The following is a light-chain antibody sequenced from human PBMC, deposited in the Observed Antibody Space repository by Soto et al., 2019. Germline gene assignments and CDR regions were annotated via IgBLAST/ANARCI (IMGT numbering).Light chain of an antibody. CDR2: GAS. CDR3: QQYNNWPPIT. CDR1: QSVSSK. J-gene: IGKJ5*01. V-gene: IGKV3-15*01. Sequence: EIVMTQSPATLSVSPGERATLSCRASQSVSSKLAWYQQTPGQAPRLLIYGASTRATGVPARFSGSGSGTEFTLTISSLQSEDFAVYYCQQYNNWPPITFGQGTRLEIK.